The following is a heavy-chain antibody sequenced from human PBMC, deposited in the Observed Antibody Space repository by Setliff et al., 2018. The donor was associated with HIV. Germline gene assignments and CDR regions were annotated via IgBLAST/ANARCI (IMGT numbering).Heavy chain of an antibody. J-gene: IGHJ4*02. CDR3: ARDNRTGYSSGWPLDF. V-gene: IGHV1-2*02. CDR1: GDTFSSYA. D-gene: IGHD6-19*01. Sequence: GASVQVSCKASGDTFSSYAISWVRQAPGQGLEWMGWINPNTGGTQYAQKFQGRVTVTRDTPIRTAYMELKSLRSDDTAVYFCARDNRTGYSSGWPLDFWGQGTLVTVSS. CDR2: INPNTGGT.